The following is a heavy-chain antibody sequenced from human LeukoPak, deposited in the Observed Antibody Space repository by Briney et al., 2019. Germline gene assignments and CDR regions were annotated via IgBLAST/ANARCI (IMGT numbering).Heavy chain of an antibody. CDR2: ISYDGSNK. J-gene: IGHJ4*02. CDR1: GFTFSSHW. V-gene: IGHV3-30*18. D-gene: IGHD6-13*01. CDR3: AKVSYAAAAGEHDY. Sequence: GGSLRLSCAASGFTFSSHWMHWVRQAPGKGLEWVAVISYDGSNKYYADSVKGRFTISRDNSKNTLYLQMNSLRAEDTAVYYCAKVSYAAAAGEHDYWGQGTLVTVSS.